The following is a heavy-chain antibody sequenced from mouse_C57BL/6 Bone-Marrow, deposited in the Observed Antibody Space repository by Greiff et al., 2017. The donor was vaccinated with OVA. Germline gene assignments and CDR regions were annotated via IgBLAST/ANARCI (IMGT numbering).Heavy chain of an antibody. J-gene: IGHJ2*01. CDR3: AREDYGNSIEY. Sequence: QVQLQQPGAELVMPGASVKLSCKASGYTFTSYWMHWVKQRPGQGLEWIGEIDPSDSYTNYNQKFKGKSTLTVYKSSSTAYMQLSSLTSEDDAAYDCAREDYGNSIEYWGQGTTLTVSA. D-gene: IGHD1-1*01. CDR2: IDPSDSYT. CDR1: GYTFTSYW. V-gene: IGHV1-69*01.